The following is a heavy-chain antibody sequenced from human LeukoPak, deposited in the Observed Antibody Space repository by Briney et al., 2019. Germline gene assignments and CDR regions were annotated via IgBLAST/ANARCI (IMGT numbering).Heavy chain of an antibody. CDR1: GGTFSSYA. J-gene: IGHJ5*02. Sequence: ASVKVSCKASGGTFSSYAISWVRQAPGQGLEWMGGIIPIFGTANYAQKFQGRVTITANESTSTAYMELSSLRSEDTAVYYCARPNRQEWFNNWFDPWGQGTLVTVSS. CDR2: IIPIFGTA. V-gene: IGHV1-69*13. CDR3: ARPNRQEWFNNWFDP. D-gene: IGHD3-3*01.